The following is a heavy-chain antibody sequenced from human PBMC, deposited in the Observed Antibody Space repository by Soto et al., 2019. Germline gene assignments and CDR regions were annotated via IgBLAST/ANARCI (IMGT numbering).Heavy chain of an antibody. Sequence: QVQLQQWGAGLLKPSETLSLTCAVYGGSFSGYYWSWIRQPPGKGLEWIGEINHSGSTNYNPSLKSRVTISVDTSKNQFSLKLSSVTAADTAVYHCARKYSSGWYHFDYWGQGTLVTVSS. CDR1: GGSFSGYY. D-gene: IGHD6-19*01. V-gene: IGHV4-34*01. J-gene: IGHJ4*02. CDR2: INHSGST. CDR3: ARKYSSGWYHFDY.